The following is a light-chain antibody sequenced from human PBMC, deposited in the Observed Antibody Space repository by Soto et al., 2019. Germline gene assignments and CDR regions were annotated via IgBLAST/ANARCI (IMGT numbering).Light chain of an antibody. CDR3: QQYKNWPPIT. Sequence: ESVLTQSPGTLSFSPGERATLSCRASQSVSSSYLAWYQQKPGQAPRLLIYGASTRATGTPARFSGSGSGTEFTLTISSLQSEDFAVYYCQQYKNWPPITFGQGTRLEI. J-gene: IGKJ5*01. CDR1: QSVSSSY. V-gene: IGKV3-15*01. CDR2: GAS.